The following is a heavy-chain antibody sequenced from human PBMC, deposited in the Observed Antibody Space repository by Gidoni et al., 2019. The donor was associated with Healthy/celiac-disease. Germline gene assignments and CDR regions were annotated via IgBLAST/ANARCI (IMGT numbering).Heavy chain of an antibody. CDR3: AREPTATPQNDSSGYYFDY. J-gene: IGHJ4*02. CDR1: GYTFTSYY. CDR2: INPSGSST. D-gene: IGHD3-22*01. Sequence: QVQLVQSGAEVKKPGASVKVSCKASGYTFTSYYMHLVRQAPGQGLEWMGIINPSGSSTSYGQKFQGRVTMTRETYTSTVYMELSSLRSEDTAVYYCAREPTATPQNDSSGYYFDYWGQGTLVTVSS. V-gene: IGHV1-46*01.